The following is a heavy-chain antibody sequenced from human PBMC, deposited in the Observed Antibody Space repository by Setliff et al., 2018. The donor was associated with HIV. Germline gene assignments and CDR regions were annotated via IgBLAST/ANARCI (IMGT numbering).Heavy chain of an antibody. Sequence: ASVKVSCKASAYTFSDHYIHWVRQAPGQGLEWMGWISPDSTDAVYAQRFEDRVTMTSDTSVSTVYMKLSGLTSDDTAVYYCARNHEWALGTWGQGLLVTVPS. D-gene: IGHD1-26*01. CDR3: ARNHEWALGT. CDR1: AYTFSDHY. CDR2: ISPDSTDA. V-gene: IGHV1-2*02. J-gene: IGHJ5*02.